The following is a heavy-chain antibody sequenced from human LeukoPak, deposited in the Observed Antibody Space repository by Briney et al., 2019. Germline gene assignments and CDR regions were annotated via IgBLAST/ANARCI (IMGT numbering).Heavy chain of an antibody. CDR2: INPNGGVT. V-gene: IGHV1-46*02. D-gene: IGHD2-15*01. CDR1: GYAFHIYY. J-gene: IGHJ2*01. CDR3: ARSDHFEVAAKRDWYFDL. Sequence: GASVNVSCKASGYAFHIYYLHWVRQAPGQGLEWMGIINPNGGVTSYAQKFQGRVTMTRDMSSSTVYMELSSLRSEDTAVYYCARSDHFEVAAKRDWYFDLWGRGTLVTVSS.